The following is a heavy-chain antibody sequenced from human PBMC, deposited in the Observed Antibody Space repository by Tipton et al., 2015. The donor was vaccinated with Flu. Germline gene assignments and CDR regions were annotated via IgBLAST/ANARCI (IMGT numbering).Heavy chain of an antibody. Sequence: LRLSCTVSGGSLSGYYWSWIRQPAGKGLEWIGRIYTGGSSYYNPSLKSRVTMSVDTSKNQFSLKLDSMTAADTAVYFCARDGYSGYDFGYYFDSWGQGTLVTAST. J-gene: IGHJ4*02. CDR3: ARDGYSGYDFGYYFDS. V-gene: IGHV4-4*07. CDR1: GGSLSGYY. D-gene: IGHD5-12*01. CDR2: IYTGGSS.